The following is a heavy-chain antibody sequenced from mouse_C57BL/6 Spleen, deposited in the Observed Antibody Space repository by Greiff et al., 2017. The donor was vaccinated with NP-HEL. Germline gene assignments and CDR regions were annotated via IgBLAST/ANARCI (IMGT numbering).Heavy chain of an antibody. CDR3: AREDYDYDGGYFDY. CDR1: GYTFTDYY. D-gene: IGHD2-4*01. CDR2: IYPGSGNT. Sequence: VQLQQSGAELVRPGASVKLSCKASGYTFTDYYINWVKQRPGQGLEWIARIYPGSGNTYYNEKFKGKATLTAEKSSSTAYMQLSSLTSEDSAVYFCAREDYDYDGGYFDYWGQGTTLTVSS. V-gene: IGHV1-76*01. J-gene: IGHJ2*01.